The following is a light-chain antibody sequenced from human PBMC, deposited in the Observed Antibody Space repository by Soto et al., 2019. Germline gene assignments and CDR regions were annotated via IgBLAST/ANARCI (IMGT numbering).Light chain of an antibody. CDR1: QSISSH. J-gene: IGKJ2*01. V-gene: IGKV3-15*01. CDR3: QQSYSTPYT. CDR2: GAS. Sequence: EIVMTQSPATLSVSPGERATLSCRASQSISSHLAWYQQKPGQAPRLLMYGASTRATGIPARFSGSGSGTEFTLTISSLQPEDFATYYCQQSYSTPYTFGQGTKLEIK.